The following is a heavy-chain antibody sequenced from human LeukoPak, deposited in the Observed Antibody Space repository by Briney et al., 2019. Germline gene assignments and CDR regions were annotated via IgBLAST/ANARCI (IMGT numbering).Heavy chain of an antibody. J-gene: IGHJ4*02. V-gene: IGHV3-15*01. CDR1: GFTFSSAS. CDR2: IKSKTDGGAT. D-gene: IGHD6-13*01. CDR3: TAPDTIAAAGTTVGY. Sequence: GGSLTLSCAASGFTFSSASMSWVRQAPGKGLEWVGRIKSKTDGGATDYAAPGKGRFTISRDDSKNTLYLQMNSLKTEDTAVYYWTAPDTIAAAGTTVGYWGQGALVTVSS.